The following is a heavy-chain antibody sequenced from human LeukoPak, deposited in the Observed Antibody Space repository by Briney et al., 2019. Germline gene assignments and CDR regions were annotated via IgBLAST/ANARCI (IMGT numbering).Heavy chain of an antibody. J-gene: IGHJ5*02. CDR1: GGSFSGYY. D-gene: IGHD6-19*01. CDR2: INHSGST. CDR3: ARRNPFGIAVPGTRRRTHWSAP. Sequence: PSETLSLTCAVYGGSFSGYYWSWIRQPPGKGLEWIGEINHSGSTNYNPSLKSRVTISVDTSKNQFSLKLSSVTASDTAVYYCARRNPFGIAVPGTRRRTHWSAPGGKGPLVTASS. V-gene: IGHV4-34*01.